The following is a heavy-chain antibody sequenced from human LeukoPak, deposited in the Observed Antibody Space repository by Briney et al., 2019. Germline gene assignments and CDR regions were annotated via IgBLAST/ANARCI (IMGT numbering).Heavy chain of an antibody. D-gene: IGHD3-10*01. CDR3: ARGITFDAFDI. Sequence: PGGSLRLSCAASGFTASSNYMSWVRQAPGKGLEWVSVIYSGGSTYYADSVKGRFTISRDNSKNTLYLQMNSLRAEDTAVYYCARGITFDAFDIWGQGTMVTVSS. CDR1: GFTASSNY. J-gene: IGHJ3*02. V-gene: IGHV3-66*01. CDR2: IYSGGST.